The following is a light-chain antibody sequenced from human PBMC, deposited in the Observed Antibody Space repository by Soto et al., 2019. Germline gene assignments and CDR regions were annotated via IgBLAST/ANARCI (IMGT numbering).Light chain of an antibody. CDR3: QDYGRSRT. CDR1: QSVTSSY. Sequence: EIVLTQSPGTLSLSPGERATLSCRASQSVTSSYLAWYQHKPGQAPRLLIYGASSRATGIPDRFSGSGSGTDFTLTISRLEPEDFAVYYCQDYGRSRTFGQGNKV. J-gene: IGKJ1*01. CDR2: GAS. V-gene: IGKV3-20*01.